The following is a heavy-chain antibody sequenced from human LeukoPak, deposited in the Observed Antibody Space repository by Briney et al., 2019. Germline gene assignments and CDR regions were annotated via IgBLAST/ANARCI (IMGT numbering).Heavy chain of an antibody. CDR3: ARANLTVSEGTFYYYLDV. J-gene: IGHJ6*03. D-gene: IGHD5/OR15-5a*01. CDR2: INPNSGET. V-gene: IGHV1-2*02. CDR1: GYTFSGHF. Sequence: ASVKVSCKASGYTFSGHFLHWVRQAPGHGLEWMGWINPNSGETKSAVKFQGRVLMTRDSSISTAYMELNSLTSDDTALYYCARANLTVSEGTFYYYLDVWGKGTTVTVSS.